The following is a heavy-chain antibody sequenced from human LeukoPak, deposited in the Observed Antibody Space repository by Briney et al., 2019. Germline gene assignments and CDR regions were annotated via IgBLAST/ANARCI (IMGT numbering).Heavy chain of an antibody. CDR1: GGSFSGYY. V-gene: IGHV4-34*01. CDR2: IDHSGST. CDR3: ARKVTYYDFWSGYFRGNWFDP. J-gene: IGHJ5*02. D-gene: IGHD3-3*01. Sequence: SETLSLTCAVYGGSFSGYYWSWIRQPPGKGLEWIGEIDHSGSTNYNPSLKSRVTISVDTSKNQFSLKLSSVTAADTAVYYCARKVTYYDFWSGYFRGNWFDPWGQGTLVTVSS.